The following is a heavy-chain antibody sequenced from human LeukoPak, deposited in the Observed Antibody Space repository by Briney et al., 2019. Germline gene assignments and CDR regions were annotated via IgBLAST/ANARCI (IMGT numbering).Heavy chain of an antibody. V-gene: IGHV4-38-2*01. Sequence: PSETLSLTCAVSGYSISSGYYWGWIRQLPGKGLEWIGSIYHSGSTYYNPSLKSRVTISVDTSKNQFSLKLSSVTAADTAVYYCASYDFWSGRGFDIWGQGTMVTVSS. CDR1: GYSISSGYY. J-gene: IGHJ3*02. CDR3: ASYDFWSGRGFDI. D-gene: IGHD3-3*01. CDR2: IYHSGST.